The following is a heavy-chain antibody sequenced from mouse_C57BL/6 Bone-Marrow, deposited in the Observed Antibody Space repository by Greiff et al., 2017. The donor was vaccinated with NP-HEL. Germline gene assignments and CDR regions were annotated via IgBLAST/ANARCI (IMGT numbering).Heavy chain of an antibody. CDR3: ARKRSSYHYYYAMDY. CDR1: GFSLTSYA. CDR2: IWTGGGT. D-gene: IGHD1-1*01. V-gene: IGHV2-9-1*01. J-gene: IGHJ4*01. Sequence: VQGVESGPGLVAPSQSLSITCTVSGFSLTSYAISWVRQPPGKGLEWLGVIWTGGGTNYNSALKSRLSISKDNSKSQVFLKMNSLQTDDTARYYCARKRSSYHYYYAMDYWGQGTSVTVSS.